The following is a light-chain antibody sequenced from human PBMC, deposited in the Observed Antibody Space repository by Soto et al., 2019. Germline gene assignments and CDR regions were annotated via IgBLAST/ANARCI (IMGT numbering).Light chain of an antibody. J-gene: IGKJ2*01. CDR1: QSVISSY. V-gene: IGKV3-20*01. Sequence: EIVLTQSPGTLSLSPRERATLSCRASQSVISSYLAWYQQKPDQAPRLLIYGASSRATGIPDRFSGSGSGTDFTLTISRVEPEVFVVYYCQQYGSSPPYTFGQGTKLEIK. CDR2: GAS. CDR3: QQYGSSPPYT.